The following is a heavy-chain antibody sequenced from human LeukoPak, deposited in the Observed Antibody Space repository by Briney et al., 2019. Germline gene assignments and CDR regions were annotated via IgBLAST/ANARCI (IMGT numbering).Heavy chain of an antibody. CDR2: IKQDGSEK. D-gene: IGHD5-24*01. CDR3: ARDQGMAAIKIAGNYYYGMDV. Sequence: GGSLRLSCAASGFTFSSYWMSWVRQAPGKGLEWVANIKQDGSEKYYVDSVKGRFTISRDNAKNSLYLQMNSLRAEDTAVYYCARDQGMAAIKIAGNYYYGMDVWGQGTTVTVSS. J-gene: IGHJ6*02. CDR1: GFTFSSYW. V-gene: IGHV3-7*01.